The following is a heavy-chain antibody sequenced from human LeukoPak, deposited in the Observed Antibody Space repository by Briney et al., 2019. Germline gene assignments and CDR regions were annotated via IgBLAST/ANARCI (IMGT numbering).Heavy chain of an antibody. Sequence: SVKASCKASGGTFSSYAISWVRQAPGQGLELMGGIIPIFGTANYAQKFQGRVTITADESTSTAYMELSSLRSEDTAVYYCARDPGGYSYGYTYWGQGTLVTVSS. CDR3: ARDPGGYSYGYTY. J-gene: IGHJ4*02. D-gene: IGHD5-18*01. V-gene: IGHV1-69*13. CDR2: IIPIFGTA. CDR1: GGTFSSYA.